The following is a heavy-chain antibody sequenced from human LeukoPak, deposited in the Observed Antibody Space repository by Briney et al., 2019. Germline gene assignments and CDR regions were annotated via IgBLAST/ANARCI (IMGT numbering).Heavy chain of an antibody. CDR3: ARDDYDYVWGSYRHHYFDF. CDR2: ISSSSSYI. CDR1: GFTFSSYS. J-gene: IGHJ4*02. V-gene: IGHV3-21*01. D-gene: IGHD3-16*02. Sequence: GGSLRLSCAASGFTFSSYSMNWVRQAPGKGLEWVSSISSSSSYIYYADSVKGRFTISRDNAKNSLYLQMNSLRAEDTAVYYCARDDYDYVWGSYRHHYFDFWGQGTLVTVSS.